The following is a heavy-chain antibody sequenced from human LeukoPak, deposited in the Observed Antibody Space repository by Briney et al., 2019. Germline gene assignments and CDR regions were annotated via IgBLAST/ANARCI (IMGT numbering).Heavy chain of an antibody. J-gene: IGHJ4*02. CDR1: GGSISSYY. V-gene: IGHV4-59*01. CDR3: ARETAAGQTDY. Sequence: SETLSLTCTVSGGSISSYYWTWIRQPPGKGLEWIGNIYYRGTTNYNPSLKSRVTISVDTPKNQFSLKLSSVTAADTAVYHCARETAAGQTDYWGQGTLVTVSS. CDR2: IYYRGTT. D-gene: IGHD6-13*01.